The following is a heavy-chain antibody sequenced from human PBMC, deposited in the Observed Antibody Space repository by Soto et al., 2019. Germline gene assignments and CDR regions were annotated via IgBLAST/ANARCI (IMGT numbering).Heavy chain of an antibody. CDR3: ARHHGPTTSENWFDP. Sequence: QVHLVQSGVEVKPPGASVKVSCQASGYTFFTYDLSWVRQAPGHGSEWMGWISTYSGDTKYAQKFQGRVTMTTDTSTTTADWELRSRRSDDTAEYYCARHHGPTTSENWFDPWGQGTLVTVS. V-gene: IGHV1-18*01. J-gene: IGHJ5*02. CDR2: ISTYSGDT. CDR1: GYTFFTYD. D-gene: IGHD5-12*01.